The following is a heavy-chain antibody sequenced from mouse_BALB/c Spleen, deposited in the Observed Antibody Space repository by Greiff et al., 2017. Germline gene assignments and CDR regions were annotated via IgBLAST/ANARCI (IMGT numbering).Heavy chain of an antibody. V-gene: IGHV1-55*01. CDR3: ARGDGYYPAWFAY. J-gene: IGHJ3*01. D-gene: IGHD2-3*01. CDR1: GYNFTSYW. CDR2: IYPGDGST. Sequence: QVQLQQPGAELVKPGTSVKLSCKASGYNFTSYWINWVKLRPGQGLEWIGWIYPGDGSTKYNEKFKGKTTLTADKSSSTAYMLLSSLTSEDSAIYFCARGDGYYPAWFAYWGQGTLVTVSA.